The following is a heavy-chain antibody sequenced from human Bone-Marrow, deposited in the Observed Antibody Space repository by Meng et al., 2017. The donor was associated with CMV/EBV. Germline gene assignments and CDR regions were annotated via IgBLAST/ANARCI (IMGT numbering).Heavy chain of an antibody. CDR1: GFTVSSNY. J-gene: IGHJ3*02. D-gene: IGHD3-3*01. Sequence: LSLTCAASGFTVSSNYMSWVRQAPGKGLEWVSVIYSGGSTYYADSVKGRFTISRDNSKNTLYLQMNSLRAEDTAVYYCARAENYDFWSGLGAFDIWGQGTMVTVSS. V-gene: IGHV3-53*01. CDR2: IYSGGST. CDR3: ARAENYDFWSGLGAFDI.